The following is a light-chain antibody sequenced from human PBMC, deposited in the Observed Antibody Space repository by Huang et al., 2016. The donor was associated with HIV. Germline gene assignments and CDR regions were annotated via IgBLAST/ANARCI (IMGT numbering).Light chain of an antibody. CDR2: WAS. V-gene: IGKV4-1*01. CDR1: QRLLYGSNNKNY. Sequence: DIVMSQSPDSLAVSLGERATINCKSSQRLLYGSNNKNYLAWYQHRPGQPPKVLIFWASTRASGVPDRFSGSGSGTDFTLTISSLQPEDVAVYYCQQYYSTLALTFGGGTKVEVK. J-gene: IGKJ4*01. CDR3: QQYYSTLALT.